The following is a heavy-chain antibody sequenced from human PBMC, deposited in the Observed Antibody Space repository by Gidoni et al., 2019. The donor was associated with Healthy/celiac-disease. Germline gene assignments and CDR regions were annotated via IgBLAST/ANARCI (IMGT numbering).Heavy chain of an antibody. CDR3: ARGGNVDYVWGSYRPYFDY. V-gene: IGHV4-34*01. J-gene: IGHJ4*02. CDR1: GGSFSGYS. CDR2: INHRGST. Sequence: QVQLQQWGAGLLKPSETLSLTCDVYGGSFSGYSWSWIRQPPGKGLEWIGEINHRGSTNYNPSLKSRVTISVDTSKNQFSLKLSSVTAADTAVYYCARGGNVDYVWGSYRPYFDYWGQGTLVTVSS. D-gene: IGHD3-16*02.